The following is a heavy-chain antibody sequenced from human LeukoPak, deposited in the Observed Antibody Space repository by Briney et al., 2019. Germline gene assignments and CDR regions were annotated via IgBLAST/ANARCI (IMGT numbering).Heavy chain of an antibody. J-gene: IGHJ4*02. Sequence: ASVKVSCKASGGTFSSYAISWVRQAPGQGLEWMGGIIPIFGTANYAQKFQGRVTITTDESTSTAYMELSSLRSEDTAVYYCARVYPGYSGYEDDYWGQGTLVTVSS. CDR2: IIPIFGTA. CDR3: ARVYPGYSGYEDDY. V-gene: IGHV1-69*05. CDR1: GGTFSSYA. D-gene: IGHD5-12*01.